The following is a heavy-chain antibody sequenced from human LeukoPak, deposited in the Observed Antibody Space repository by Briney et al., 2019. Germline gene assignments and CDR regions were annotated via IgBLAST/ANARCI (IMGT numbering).Heavy chain of an antibody. D-gene: IGHD5-18*01. V-gene: IGHV3-30-3*01. CDR1: GFTFSSYA. CDR3: ARWGYSYGLDAFDI. J-gene: IGHJ3*02. Sequence: GGSLRLSCAASGFTFSSYAMHWVRQAPGKGLEWVAVISYDGSNKYYADSVKGRFTISRDNSKNTLYLQMNSLRAEDTAVYYCARWGYSYGLDAFDIWGQGTMVTVSS. CDR2: ISYDGSNK.